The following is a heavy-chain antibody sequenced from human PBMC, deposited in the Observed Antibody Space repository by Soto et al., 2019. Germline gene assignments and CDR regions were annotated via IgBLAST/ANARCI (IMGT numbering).Heavy chain of an antibody. Sequence: SEALSLTCAVYCGSFSGDYWSWIRQPPGKGLEWIGEINHSGSTNYNPSLKSRVTISVDTSKNQFSLKLSSVTAADTAVYYCARGGKGLLWFGELFSSIVYWGKGTLGTVSS. J-gene: IGHJ4*02. V-gene: IGHV4-34*01. CDR2: INHSGST. CDR3: ARGGKGLLWFGELFSSIVY. CDR1: CGSFSGDY. D-gene: IGHD3-10*01.